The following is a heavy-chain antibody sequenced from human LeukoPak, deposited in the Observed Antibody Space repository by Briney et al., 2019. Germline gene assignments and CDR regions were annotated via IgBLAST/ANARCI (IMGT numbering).Heavy chain of an antibody. CDR3: ARVAGENWGWDNYYYYYMDV. J-gene: IGHJ6*03. CDR2: INHSGST. CDR1: GGSFSGYY. D-gene: IGHD3-16*01. Sequence: SETLSLTCAVYGGSFSGYYWSWIRQPPGKGLEWIGEINHSGSTNYNPSLKSRVTISVDTSKNQFSLKLSSVTAADTAVYYCARVAGENWGWDNYYYYYMDVWGKGTTVTISS. V-gene: IGHV4-34*01.